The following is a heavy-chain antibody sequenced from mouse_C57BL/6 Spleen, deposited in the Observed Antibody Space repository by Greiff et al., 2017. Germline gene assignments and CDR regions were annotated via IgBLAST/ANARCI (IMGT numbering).Heavy chain of an antibody. CDR3: ARWLLTRYFDV. Sequence: QVQLQQSGAELVKPGASVKLSCKASGYTFTSYWMQWVKQRPGQGLEWIGEIDPSDSYTNYNQKFKGKATLTVDTSSSTAYMQLSSLTSEDSAVYYCARWLLTRYFDVWGTGTTVTVSS. V-gene: IGHV1-50*01. J-gene: IGHJ1*03. CDR2: IDPSDSYT. CDR1: GYTFTSYW. D-gene: IGHD2-3*01.